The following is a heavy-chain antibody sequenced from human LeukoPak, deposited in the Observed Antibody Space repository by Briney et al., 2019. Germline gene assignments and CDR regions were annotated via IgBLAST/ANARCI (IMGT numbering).Heavy chain of an antibody. CDR3: AKGPWLAYPYYFDY. D-gene: IGHD6-19*01. V-gene: IGHV3-30*02. Sequence: GGSLRLSCAASGFIFTNYGMHWVRQAPGKGLQWVAFIRYDGRNKYYADSVKGRFTISRDDSKNTLYLQMNSLRAEDTAVYYCAKGPWLAYPYYFDYWGQGTLVTVSS. CDR1: GFIFTNYG. J-gene: IGHJ4*02. CDR2: IRYDGRNK.